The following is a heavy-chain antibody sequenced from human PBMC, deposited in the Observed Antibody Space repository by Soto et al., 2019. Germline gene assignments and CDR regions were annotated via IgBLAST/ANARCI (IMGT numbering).Heavy chain of an antibody. J-gene: IGHJ6*02. D-gene: IGHD5-18*01. Sequence: QAQVVQSGAEVKEPGASVKVSCKASGYTFTTYGVSWVRQAPGQGLEWVGWISAHTGNTLYAQKFQGRVTVTTDTSSSTAYMEVRSLRSDDTAVYYCARDVGVGAYVAGIQKMDVWGQGTTVIVSS. CDR2: ISAHTGNT. CDR1: GYTFTTYG. V-gene: IGHV1-18*01. CDR3: ARDVGVGAYVAGIQKMDV.